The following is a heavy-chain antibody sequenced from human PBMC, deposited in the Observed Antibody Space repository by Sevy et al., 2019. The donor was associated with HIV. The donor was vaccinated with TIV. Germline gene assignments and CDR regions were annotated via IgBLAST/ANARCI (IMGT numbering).Heavy chain of an antibody. V-gene: IGHV4-38-2*02. CDR1: GFSISTGDF. Sequence: SGTLSLTCTVSGFSISTGDFWGWIRPPPGEGVGGIGNIHQGGSTSYTPSLKSRFTISRDTSKNQLALQLNPVTAADTAVYYCASRRYYSLSTAYYFDYWGQGTLVTVSS. CDR3: ASRRYYSLSTAYYFDY. D-gene: IGHD3-10*01. CDR2: IHQGGST. J-gene: IGHJ4*02.